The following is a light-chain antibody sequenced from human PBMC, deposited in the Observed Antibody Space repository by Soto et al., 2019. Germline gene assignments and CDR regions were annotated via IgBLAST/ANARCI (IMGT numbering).Light chain of an antibody. CDR1: SGDVGGHNH. V-gene: IGLV2-14*01. Sequence: SALAQPASVSHSPGQAITISCTGTSGDVGGHNHVSSYQQHPGKAPRLIIYEVSDRPSGVSNRFSGSKSGNTASLTISGLQAEDEADYYCTSHRASGVFGTGTKVTAL. CDR2: EVS. CDR3: TSHRASGV. J-gene: IGLJ1*01.